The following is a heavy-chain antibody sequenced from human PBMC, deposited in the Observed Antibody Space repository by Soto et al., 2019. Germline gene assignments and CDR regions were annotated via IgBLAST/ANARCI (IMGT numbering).Heavy chain of an antibody. CDR3: AKRRGAGGHFDY. Sequence: GSLRLSCAASGFTFSSYAMGWVRQGPGKGLEWVAVVSIGGSKHYADSVRGRFTISRGNSKNTLSLQMNSLTAEDTAVYFCAKRRGAGGHFDYRGKGALVTVSS. CDR2: VSIGGSK. V-gene: IGHV3-23*01. CDR1: GFTFSSYA. D-gene: IGHD2-15*01. J-gene: IGHJ4*02.